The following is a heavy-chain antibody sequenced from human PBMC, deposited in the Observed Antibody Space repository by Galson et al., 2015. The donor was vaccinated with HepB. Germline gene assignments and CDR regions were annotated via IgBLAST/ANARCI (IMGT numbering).Heavy chain of an antibody. J-gene: IGHJ5*02. D-gene: IGHD2-2*01. Sequence: SVKVSCKASGYTFSNYGISWVRQAPGQGLEWMGGIIPIFGTANYAQKFQGRVTITADESTSTAYMELSSLRSEDTAVYYCARAGPDIVVVPALWWFDPWGQGTLVTVSS. CDR1: GYTFSNYG. V-gene: IGHV1-69*13. CDR3: ARAGPDIVVVPALWWFDP. CDR2: IIPIFGTA.